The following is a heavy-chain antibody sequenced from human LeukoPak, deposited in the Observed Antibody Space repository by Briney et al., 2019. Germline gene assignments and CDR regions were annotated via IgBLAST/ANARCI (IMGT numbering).Heavy chain of an antibody. J-gene: IGHJ4*02. Sequence: TGGSLRLSCAASGFTVSSNYMSWVRQAPGKGLEWIGNIYYSGSTYYNPSLKSRVSISVDTSKNQFSLKLTSVTAADTAVYYCARAPEYGLYYFDYWGQGTLVTVSS. CDR3: ARAPEYGLYYFDY. V-gene: IGHV4-59*02. D-gene: IGHD1-14*01. CDR1: GFTVSSNY. CDR2: IYYSGST.